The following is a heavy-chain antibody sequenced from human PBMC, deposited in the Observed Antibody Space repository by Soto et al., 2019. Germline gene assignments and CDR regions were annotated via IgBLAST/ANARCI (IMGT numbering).Heavy chain of an antibody. CDR3: AYSSSSGDWFDP. V-gene: IGHV1-69*13. CDR2: IIPIFGTA. J-gene: IGHJ5*02. D-gene: IGHD6-6*01. CDR1: GGTFSSYA. Sequence: VKVSCKASGGTFSSYAISWVRQAPGQGLEWMGGIIPIFGTANYAQKFQGRVTITADESTSTAYMELSSLRSEDTAVYYCAYSSSSGDWFDPWGQGTLVTVSS.